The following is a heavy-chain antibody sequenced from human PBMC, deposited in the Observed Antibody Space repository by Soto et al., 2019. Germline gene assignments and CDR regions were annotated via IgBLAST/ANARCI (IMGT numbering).Heavy chain of an antibody. D-gene: IGHD6-6*01. CDR3: ARDARIAARGGDYYYYYMDV. V-gene: IGHV3-66*01. CDR2: IYSGGST. Sequence: GGSLRLSCAASGFTVSSNYMSWVRQAPGKGLEWVSVIYSGGSTYYADSVKGRFTISRDNSKNTLYLQMNSLRAEDTAVYYWARDARIAARGGDYYYYYMDVWGKGTTVTVSS. CDR1: GFTVSSNY. J-gene: IGHJ6*03.